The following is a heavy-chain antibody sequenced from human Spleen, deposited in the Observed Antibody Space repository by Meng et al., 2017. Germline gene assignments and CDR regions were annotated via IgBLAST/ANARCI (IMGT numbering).Heavy chain of an antibody. CDR2: IQPGGST. D-gene: IGHD3-22*01. CDR1: GGSISSSNW. V-gene: IGHV4-4*02. J-gene: IGHJ5*02. CDR3: ARIPDYDTSAS. Sequence: QVQLQESGPVLVKHSGTLSLTCAVSGGSISSSNWWSWVRQPPGKGLEWIGEIQPGGSTNYNPSLKRRVTISVDRSKNQFSLNLSSVTAADTAVYYCARIPDYDTSASWGQGTLVTVSS.